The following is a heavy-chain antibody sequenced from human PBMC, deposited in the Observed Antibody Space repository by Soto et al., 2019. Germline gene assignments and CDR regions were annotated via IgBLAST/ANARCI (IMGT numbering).Heavy chain of an antibody. CDR1: GYTFTSYG. CDR2: SSAYNGNT. J-gene: IGHJ4*02. V-gene: IGHV1-18*01. Sequence: QVQLVQSGAEVKKPGASVKVSCNASGYTFTSYGISWVRQAPGPGLEWKGWSSAYNGNTNYSQKLHGIVTMTTDTSTSTAYIELRSLRSDDTAVYYCARDAAIGMNDYWGQGTLVTVSS. D-gene: IGHD1-20*01. CDR3: ARDAAIGMNDY.